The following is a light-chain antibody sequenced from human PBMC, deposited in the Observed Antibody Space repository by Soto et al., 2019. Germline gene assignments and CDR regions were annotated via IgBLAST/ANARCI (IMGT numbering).Light chain of an antibody. CDR3: QQYNNWWT. Sequence: DIVMTQAPATRSVCPGERATLSCRASQSVSSNLAWYQQKPGQAPRLLISGAATRATGIPARFSGSGSGTEFTLTISSLQSEDFAVYYCQQYNNWWTFGQGTKVDIK. CDR1: QSVSSN. J-gene: IGKJ1*01. CDR2: GAA. V-gene: IGKV3-15*01.